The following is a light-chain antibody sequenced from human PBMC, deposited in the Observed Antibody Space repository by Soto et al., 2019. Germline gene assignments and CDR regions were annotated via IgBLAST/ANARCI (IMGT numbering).Light chain of an antibody. V-gene: IGKV1-27*01. Sequence: DIQMTQSPSSLSASVGDRVTITCRASQGISHDLDWYQQKPGKVPKLLIYAASTLHSGVPYRFAGSGSGTDFTLTISSLQPEDVATYSCQKYNIAPWTFGQGTKVEIK. J-gene: IGKJ1*01. CDR3: QKYNIAPWT. CDR1: QGISHD. CDR2: AAS.